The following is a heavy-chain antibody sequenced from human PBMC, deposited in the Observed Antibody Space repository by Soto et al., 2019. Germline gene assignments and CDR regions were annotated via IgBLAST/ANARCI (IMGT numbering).Heavy chain of an antibody. CDR3: AKRGWKYQAYNYYYAMDX. CDR1: GYSFSSFW. CDR2: IDPSDSYI. J-gene: IGHJ6*02. Sequence: PGESLKISCEGSGYSFSSFWISWVRQMPGKGLEWVVIIDPSDSYINYSPSFQGRVTISADKSSSTAYLQWSSLEASDTGIYYCAKRGWKYQAYNYYYAMDXWGQGTTVTVS. D-gene: IGHD1-7*01. V-gene: IGHV5-10-1*01.